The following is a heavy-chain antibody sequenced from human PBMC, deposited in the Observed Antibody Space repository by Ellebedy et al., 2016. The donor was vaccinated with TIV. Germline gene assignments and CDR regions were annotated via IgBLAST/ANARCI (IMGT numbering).Heavy chain of an antibody. CDR3: ARVVWQQPVSYAFDI. Sequence: MPSETLSLTCTFSGGSIRSYYWSWIRQTPGKGLEWIGYISYSGSPNYTPSLKSRVTVSVDTSKNQFSLRLSSVTAADTAVYYGARVVWQQPVSYAFDIWGQGTMVTVSS. D-gene: IGHD6-13*01. V-gene: IGHV4-59*01. J-gene: IGHJ3*02. CDR2: ISYSGSP. CDR1: GGSIRSYY.